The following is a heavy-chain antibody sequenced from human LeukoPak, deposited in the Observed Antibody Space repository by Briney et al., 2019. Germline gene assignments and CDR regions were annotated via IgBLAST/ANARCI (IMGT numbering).Heavy chain of an antibody. D-gene: IGHD2-15*01. CDR1: GFTFSSYA. CDR2: ISGSGGST. CDR3: TTGHLVVNLFDY. Sequence: GGSLRLSCAASGFTFSSYAMSWVRQAPGKGLEWVSAISGSGGSTYYADSVKGRFTISRGNSKNTLYLQMNSLKTEDTAVYYCTTGHLVVNLFDYWGQGTLVTVSS. V-gene: IGHV3-23*01. J-gene: IGHJ4*02.